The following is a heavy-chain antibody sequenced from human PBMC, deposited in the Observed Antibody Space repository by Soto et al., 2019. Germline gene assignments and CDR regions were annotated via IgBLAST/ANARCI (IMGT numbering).Heavy chain of an antibody. CDR1: GFTFNNYG. CDR2: IWNDGSNN. V-gene: IGHV3-33*01. D-gene: IGHD2-21*01. J-gene: IGHJ6*02. Sequence: QVQLVESGGGVVQPGRSLRLSCAASGFTFNNYGMHCVRQAPGKGLEWLAVIWNDGSNNYYANSVKGRFTISRDNSKNTLYLQMNSLRAEDTAVYYCARRQLPPPTRGAAYARGGMDVWGQGTTVTVSS. CDR3: ARRQLPPPTRGAAYARGGMDV.